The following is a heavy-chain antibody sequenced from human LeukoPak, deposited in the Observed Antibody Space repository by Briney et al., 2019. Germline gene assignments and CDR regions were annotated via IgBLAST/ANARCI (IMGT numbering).Heavy chain of an antibody. Sequence: GGSLRLSCAASGFTISSYAMSWVRQAPGKGLEWVSAISGSGGSTYYADSVKGRFTISRDNSKNTLYLQMNSLRAEDTAVYYCAKSDCSSTSCYTLGFDYWGQGTLVTVSS. D-gene: IGHD2-2*02. CDR2: ISGSGGST. CDR1: GFTISSYA. J-gene: IGHJ4*02. CDR3: AKSDCSSTSCYTLGFDY. V-gene: IGHV3-23*01.